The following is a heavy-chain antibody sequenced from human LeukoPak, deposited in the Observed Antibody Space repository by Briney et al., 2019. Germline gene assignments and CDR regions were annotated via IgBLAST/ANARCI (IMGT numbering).Heavy chain of an antibody. J-gene: IGHJ4*02. CDR3: ARAKSGIAAAGPKDY. Sequence: SETLSLTCTVSGGSISSGGYYWSWIRQHPGKGLEWIGYIYYSGSTYYNPSLKSRVTISVDTSKNQFSLKLSSVTAADTAVYYCARAKSGIAAAGPKDYWGQGTLVTVSS. CDR2: IYYSGST. D-gene: IGHD6-13*01. V-gene: IGHV4-31*03. CDR1: GGSISSGGYY.